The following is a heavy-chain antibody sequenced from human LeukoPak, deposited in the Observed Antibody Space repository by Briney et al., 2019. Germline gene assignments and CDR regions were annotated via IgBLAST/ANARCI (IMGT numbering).Heavy chain of an antibody. V-gene: IGHV4-38-2*02. Sequence: SETLSLICTVSGYSITSGYSWGWIRQPPGKGLEWIGSFYHSGNTNYNPSLKSRVTISVDTSKNHFSLKLSSVTAADTAVYYCARDIDYYDSSGFDYWGQGTLVTVSS. CDR2: FYHSGNT. J-gene: IGHJ4*02. D-gene: IGHD3-22*01. CDR3: ARDIDYYDSSGFDY. CDR1: GYSITSGYS.